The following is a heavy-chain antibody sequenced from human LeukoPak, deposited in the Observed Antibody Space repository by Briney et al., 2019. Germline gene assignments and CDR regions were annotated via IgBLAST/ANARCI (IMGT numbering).Heavy chain of an antibody. CDR1: GYTFSGAY. V-gene: IGHV1-2*02. J-gene: IGHJ1*01. CDR3: ARDWAWEQVWFQH. CDR2: INPNNGGT. D-gene: IGHD1-26*01. Sequence: ASVRVSCKDSGYTFSGAYMHWVRQAPGQGLEWMGWINPNNGGTNYAQKFQGRVTMTRDTSISTAYMELSRLRSDDTDVDYCARDWAWEQVWFQHWGQGTQVIVSS.